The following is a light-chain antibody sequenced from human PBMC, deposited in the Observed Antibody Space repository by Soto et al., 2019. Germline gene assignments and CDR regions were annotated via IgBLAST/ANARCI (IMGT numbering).Light chain of an antibody. J-gene: IGKJ1*01. CDR3: QQYYDWPQT. CDR1: QSVSNY. Sequence: EIVMTQSPATLSVSPGERAPLSCRASQSVSNYLAWYQQKPGQAPRLLIYGASTRATGIPDTFSGTGSATAFTLTISSLQSDDVAVYYCQQYYDWPQTFGQGTKVDIK. V-gene: IGKV3-15*01. CDR2: GAS.